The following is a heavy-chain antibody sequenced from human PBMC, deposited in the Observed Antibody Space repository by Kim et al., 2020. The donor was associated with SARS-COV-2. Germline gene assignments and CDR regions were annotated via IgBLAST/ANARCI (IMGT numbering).Heavy chain of an antibody. CDR1: GFTFSSYW. CDR3: ARPVSSSWFQGYFDY. CDR2: IKQDGSEK. J-gene: IGHJ4*02. Sequence: GGSLRLSCAASGFTFSSYWMSWVRQAPGKGLEWVANIKQDGSEKYYVDSVKGRFTISSDNAKNSLYLQMNSLRAEDTAVYYCARPVSSSWFQGYFDYWGQGTLVTVSS. D-gene: IGHD6-13*01. V-gene: IGHV3-7*03.